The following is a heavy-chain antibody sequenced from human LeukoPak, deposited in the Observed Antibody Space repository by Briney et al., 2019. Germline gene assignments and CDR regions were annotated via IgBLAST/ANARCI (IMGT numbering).Heavy chain of an antibody. V-gene: IGHV1-18*04. CDR1: DYTFDNYG. D-gene: IGHD4-17*01. CDR3: ATTGDAFKI. Sequence: ASVKVSCKASDYTFDNYGVSWVRQAPGQGLEWMGWISTYNGNTNYAQRLQDRVTITTDTYTSTVYMELRSLRSDDTAMYYCATTGDAFKIWGQGTMVAVSS. J-gene: IGHJ3*02. CDR2: ISTYNGNT.